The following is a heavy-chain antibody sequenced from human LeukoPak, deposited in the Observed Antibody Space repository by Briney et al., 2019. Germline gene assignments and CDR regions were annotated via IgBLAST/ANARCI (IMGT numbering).Heavy chain of an antibody. J-gene: IGHJ5*02. CDR3: ARSTMVNTATGWFDP. CDR2: IYYSGGT. V-gene: IGHV4-59*12. Sequence: PSETLSLTCTVSGGSISGSYWSWIRQPPGKGLEWVAYIYYSGGTNYNPPLKSRVTMSVDTSKNHMSLKLSSVTAADTAMYYCARSTMVNTATGWFDPWGQGTLVTVSS. CDR1: GGSISGSY. D-gene: IGHD4/OR15-4a*01.